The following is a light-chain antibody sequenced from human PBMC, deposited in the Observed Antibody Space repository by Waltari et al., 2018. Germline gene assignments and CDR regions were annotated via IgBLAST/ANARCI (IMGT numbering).Light chain of an antibody. Sequence: DIQMTQSPSTLSASVADRVTITCRASQYISSWLAWYQQKPGKAPKLLIYKASILESGVPSRFSGSESGTEFTLTISSLQPDDFATYYCQQYNTYPLTFGQGTRLEI. CDR3: QQYNTYPLT. CDR2: KAS. V-gene: IGKV1-5*03. J-gene: IGKJ5*01. CDR1: QYISSW.